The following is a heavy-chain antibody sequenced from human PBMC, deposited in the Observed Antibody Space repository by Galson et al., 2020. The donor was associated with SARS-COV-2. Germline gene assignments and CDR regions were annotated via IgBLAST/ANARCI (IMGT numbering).Heavy chain of an antibody. Sequence: ASVKVSCKASGYTFTDYDIKWVRQATGQGLEWMGWMNPNSGNTGYAQKFQGRVTMTRDTSIGTAYMQLSSLRSEDTAVYYCATYRGSSMRGVDPWGQGTLVTVPS. V-gene: IGHV1-8*01. CDR3: ATYRGSSMRGVDP. CDR1: GYTFTDYD. J-gene: IGHJ5*02. D-gene: IGHD6-13*01. CDR2: MNPNSGNT.